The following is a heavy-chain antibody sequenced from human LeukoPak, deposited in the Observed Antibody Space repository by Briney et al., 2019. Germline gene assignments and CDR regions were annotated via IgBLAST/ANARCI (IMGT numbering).Heavy chain of an antibody. CDR3: AKGGPYSDSSQSWFAP. CDR1: GFSFANYA. Sequence: TGGSLRLSCAASGFSFANYAMSWVRQAPGKGLEWVSSIRGSGGSTNYADSVKGRFTISRDNSKNTLSLQMNSLRAEDTALYYCAKGGPYSDSSQSWFAPWDQGTLVTVSS. CDR2: IRGSGGST. D-gene: IGHD6-13*01. J-gene: IGHJ5*02. V-gene: IGHV3-23*01.